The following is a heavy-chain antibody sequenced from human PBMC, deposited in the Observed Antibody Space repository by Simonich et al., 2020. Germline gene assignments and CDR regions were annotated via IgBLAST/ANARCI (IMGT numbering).Heavy chain of an antibody. CDR1: GYTFTGYY. CDR2: NNPNREGT. Sequence: QVQLVQSGAEVKKPGASVKVSCKASGYTFTGYYMHWERQAPGKGLEWMGRNNPNREGTNYAQKFQGRVTMTRDTSISTAYMELSRLRSDDTAVYYCASGWDWGFSHMSDYWGQGTLVTVSS. J-gene: IGHJ4*02. V-gene: IGHV1-2*06. D-gene: IGHD7-27*01. CDR3: ASGWDWGFSHMSDY.